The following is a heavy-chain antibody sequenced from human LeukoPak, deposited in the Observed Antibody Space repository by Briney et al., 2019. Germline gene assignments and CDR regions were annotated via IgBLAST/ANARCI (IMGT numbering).Heavy chain of an antibody. V-gene: IGHV1-69*13. D-gene: IGHD3-10*01. Sequence: ASVKVSCKASGGTFSSYAISWVRQAPGQGLEWMGGIIPIFGTANYAQKFQGRVTITADESTSTAYMELSSLRSEDTAVYYCARGWAGELLNAFDIWGQGTMVTVSS. CDR1: GGTFSSYA. J-gene: IGHJ3*02. CDR3: ARGWAGELLNAFDI. CDR2: IIPIFGTA.